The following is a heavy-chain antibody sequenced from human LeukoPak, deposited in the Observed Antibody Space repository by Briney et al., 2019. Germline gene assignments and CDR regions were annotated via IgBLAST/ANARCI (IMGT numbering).Heavy chain of an antibody. D-gene: IGHD1-26*01. J-gene: IGHJ5*02. V-gene: IGHV4-4*09. Sequence: PSETLSLTCTVSGGSVISYYWSWIRQPPGQGLEWIAYIHSNGYTNYNPSHKSRVTISVDTSKNQFPLTVTSVTAADTAVYYCAKRQGPNSGSYDYFDPWGQGTLVTVSS. CDR1: GGSVISYY. CDR2: IHSNGYT. CDR3: AKRQGPNSGSYDYFDP.